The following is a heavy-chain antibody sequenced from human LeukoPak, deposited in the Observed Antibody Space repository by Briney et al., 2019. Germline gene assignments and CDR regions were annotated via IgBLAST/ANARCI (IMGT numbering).Heavy chain of an antibody. D-gene: IGHD4-17*01. Sequence: GGSLRLSCAASGFTFSSYAMHWGRQAPGKGLEWVAVISYDGSNKYYADSVKGRFTISRDNSKNTLYLQMNSLRAEDTAVYYCASHGDPDYWGQGTLVTVSS. V-gene: IGHV3-30*04. CDR3: ASHGDPDY. CDR2: ISYDGSNK. CDR1: GFTFSSYA. J-gene: IGHJ4*02.